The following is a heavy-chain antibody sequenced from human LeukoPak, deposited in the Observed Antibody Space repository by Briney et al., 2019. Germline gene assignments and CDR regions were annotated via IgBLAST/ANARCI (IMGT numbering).Heavy chain of an antibody. Sequence: ASVKVSCTASGYTFTSYAMNWVRQAPGQGLEWMGWINTNTGNPTYAQGFTGRFVFSLDTSVSTAYLQISSLKAEDTAVYYCARDRARIAAAGRGPFVYWGQGTLVTVSS. CDR1: GYTFTSYA. J-gene: IGHJ4*02. V-gene: IGHV7-4-1*02. D-gene: IGHD6-13*01. CDR2: INTNTGNP. CDR3: ARDRARIAAAGRGPFVY.